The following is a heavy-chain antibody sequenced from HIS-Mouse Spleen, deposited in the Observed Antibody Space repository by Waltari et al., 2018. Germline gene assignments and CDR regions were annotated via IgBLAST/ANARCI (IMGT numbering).Heavy chain of an antibody. V-gene: IGHV4-39*07. D-gene: IGHD6-13*01. J-gene: IGHJ2*01. Sequence: QLQLQESGPGLVKPSETLSLTCTVSGGSISSSSYYWGWIRQPPGKGLEWIGSIYSSGRTNDTTTLKSRDTISVNTSKNQFSLKLSSVPAADTAVYYCAREIPYSSSWYDWYFDLWGRGTLVTVSS. CDR3: AREIPYSSSWYDWYFDL. CDR1: GGSISSSSYY. CDR2: IYSSGRT.